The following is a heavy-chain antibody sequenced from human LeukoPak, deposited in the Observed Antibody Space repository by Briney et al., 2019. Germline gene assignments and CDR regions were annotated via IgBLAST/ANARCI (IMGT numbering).Heavy chain of an antibody. J-gene: IGHJ4*02. Sequence: GGFLRLSCAASGFTFSSYSMNWVRQAPGKGLEWVSSISSSSSYIYYADSVKGRFTISRDNAKNSLYLQMNSLRAEDTALYYCAKAQLPVVPAAYDYWGQGTLVTVSS. CDR1: GFTFSSYS. CDR2: ISSSSSYI. CDR3: AKAQLPVVPAAYDY. V-gene: IGHV3-21*04. D-gene: IGHD2-2*01.